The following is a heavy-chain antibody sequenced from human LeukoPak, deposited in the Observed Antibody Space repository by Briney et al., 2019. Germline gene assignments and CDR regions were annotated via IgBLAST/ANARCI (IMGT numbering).Heavy chain of an antibody. CDR2: IQYNGINK. D-gene: IGHD6-6*01. V-gene: IGHV3-30*02. Sequence: PGGSLRLSCVASGFTFSDYGMHWVRQTPGKGLEWLTFIQYNGINKFVADSVKGRFTVSRDNSRNTLFLQMNSLRAEDTAVYYCAKVLSSFFDYWGQGALVTVSS. CDR3: AKVLSSFFDY. CDR1: GFTFSDYG. J-gene: IGHJ4*02.